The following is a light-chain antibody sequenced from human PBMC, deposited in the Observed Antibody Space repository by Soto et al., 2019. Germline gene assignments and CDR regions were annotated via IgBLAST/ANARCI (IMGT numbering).Light chain of an antibody. J-gene: IGLJ1*01. CDR2: EVS. CDR1: SSDVGGYNY. V-gene: IGLV2-14*01. CDR3: TSYTSSSTIDV. Sequence: QSVLAQPASVSGSPGQSITISCTGTSSDVGGYNYVSWYQQHPGKAPKLMIYEVSNRPLGVSNRFSGSKSGNTASLTISGLQAEDEADYYRTSYTSSSTIDVLGNGTKVT.